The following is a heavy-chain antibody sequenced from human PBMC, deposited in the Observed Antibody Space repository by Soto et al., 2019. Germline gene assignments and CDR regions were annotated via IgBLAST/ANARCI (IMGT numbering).Heavy chain of an antibody. V-gene: IGHV4-34*01. CDR1: GGSFSGYY. CDR3: ARHPQWLVLGAFDI. Sequence: SETLSLTCAVYGGSFSGYYWSWIRQPPGKGLEWIGEINHSGSTNYNPSLKSRVTISVDTSKNQFSLKLSSVTAADTAVYYCARHPQWLVLGAFDIWGQGSMVTVSS. D-gene: IGHD6-19*01. J-gene: IGHJ3*02. CDR2: INHSGST.